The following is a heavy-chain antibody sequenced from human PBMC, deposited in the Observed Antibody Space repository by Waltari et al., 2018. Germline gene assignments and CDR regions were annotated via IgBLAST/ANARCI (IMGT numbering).Heavy chain of an antibody. J-gene: IGHJ4*02. V-gene: IGHV2-5*01. CDR2: IYWNDDK. CDR3: AHNPNYGDYVSCFDY. D-gene: IGHD4-17*01. CDR1: GFSLSTSGVG. Sequence: QITLKESGPTLVKPTQTLTLTCTFSGFSLSTSGVGVGWIRQPPGKALEWLALIYWNDDKRYSPSLKSRLTITKDTSKNQVVLTMTNMDPVDTPTYYCAHNPNYGDYVSCFDYWGQGTLVTVSS.